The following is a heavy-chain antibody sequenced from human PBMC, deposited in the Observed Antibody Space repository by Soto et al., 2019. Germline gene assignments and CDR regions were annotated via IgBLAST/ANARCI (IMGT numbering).Heavy chain of an antibody. CDR1: GYSFINYW. CDR3: ARGGKGDSHFNDLDV. Sequence: EVQLVQSGPEVKKPGESLKISCKGSGYSFINYWIGWVRQMPGKGLELMGIIYPGDSDTRYSPSFEGQVTISLDKSISTAYLQWSSLKASDTAIYYCARGGKGDSHFNDLDVWGQGTTVTVSS. CDR2: IYPGDSDT. J-gene: IGHJ6*02. V-gene: IGHV5-51*01. D-gene: IGHD4-4*01.